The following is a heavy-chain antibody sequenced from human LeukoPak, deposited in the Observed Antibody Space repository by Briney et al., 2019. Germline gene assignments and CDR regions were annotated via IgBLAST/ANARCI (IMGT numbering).Heavy chain of an antibody. CDR3: AKGSPVRGVIDY. CDR1: GFSFSGYY. V-gene: IGHV3-11*01. CDR2: ISDSGGTI. D-gene: IGHD3-10*01. Sequence: GGSLRLSCAVSGFSFSGYYMSWIRQAPGKGLEWVSSISDSGGTIYYADSVEGRFTISRDNAKNTLYLQMNSLRAEDTAVYYCAKGSPVRGVIDYWGQGTLVTVSS. J-gene: IGHJ4*02.